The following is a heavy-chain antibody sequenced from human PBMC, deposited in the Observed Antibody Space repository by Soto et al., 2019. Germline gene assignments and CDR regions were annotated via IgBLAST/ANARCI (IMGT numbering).Heavy chain of an antibody. D-gene: IGHD1-1*01. CDR1: GDSISSGDYY. Sequence: SETLSLTCTVSGDSISSGDYYWSWIRQPPGKGLEWIGCIYYTGITKYNPSLKSRLTISVDTSKNQFSLKVTSATAADTAIYYCARHYNLPDYWGQGTLVTVSS. CDR3: ARHYNLPDY. J-gene: IGHJ4*02. V-gene: IGHV4-30-4*01. CDR2: IYYTGIT.